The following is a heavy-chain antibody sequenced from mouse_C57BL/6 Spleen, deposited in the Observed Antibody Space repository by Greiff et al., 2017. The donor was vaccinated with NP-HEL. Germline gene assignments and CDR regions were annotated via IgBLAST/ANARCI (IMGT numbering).Heavy chain of an antibody. V-gene: IGHV1-59*01. D-gene: IGHD1-1*01. CDR3: ARENYYGSSYPYFDY. Sequence: QVQLQQPGAELVRPGTSVKLSCKASGYTFTSYWMHWVKQRPGQGLEWIGVIDPSDSYTNYNQKFKGKATLTVDTSSSTAYMQLSSLTSEDSAVYYCARENYYGSSYPYFDYWGQGTTLTVSS. J-gene: IGHJ2*01. CDR2: IDPSDSYT. CDR1: GYTFTSYW.